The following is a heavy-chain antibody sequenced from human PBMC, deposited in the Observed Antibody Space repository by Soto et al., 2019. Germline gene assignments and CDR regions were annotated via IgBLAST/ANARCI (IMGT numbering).Heavy chain of an antibody. CDR3: ARDHRITIFGVVPDWFDP. D-gene: IGHD3-3*01. V-gene: IGHV1-3*01. Sequence: ASVKVSCKASGYTFTSYAMHWVRQAPGQRLEWMGWINAGNGNTKYSQKFQGRVTITRDTSASTAYMELSSLRSEDTAVYYCARDHRITIFGVVPDWFDPWGQGTLVTVSS. J-gene: IGHJ5*02. CDR1: GYTFTSYA. CDR2: INAGNGNT.